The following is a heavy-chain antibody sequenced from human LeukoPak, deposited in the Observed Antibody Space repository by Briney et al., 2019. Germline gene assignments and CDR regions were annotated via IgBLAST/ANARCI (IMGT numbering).Heavy chain of an antibody. J-gene: IGHJ5*02. V-gene: IGHV4-34*01. CDR2: INHSGSP. CDR3: ARALGRYCSGGSCYSYNWFDP. Sequence: SETLSLTCAVYGGSSSGYYWSWIRQPPGKGREWIGEINHSGSPHYNPSLKSRVTISVDTSKNQFSLKLSSVTAADTAVYYCARALGRYCSGGSCYSYNWFDPWGQGTLVTVSS. D-gene: IGHD2-15*01. CDR1: GGSSSGYY.